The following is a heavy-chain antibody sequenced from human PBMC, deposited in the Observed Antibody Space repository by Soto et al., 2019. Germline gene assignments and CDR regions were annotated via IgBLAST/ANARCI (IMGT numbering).Heavy chain of an antibody. V-gene: IGHV4-34*01. CDR2: INDSGNI. J-gene: IGHJ6*03. D-gene: IGHD3-10*01. CDR3: ARGLILSFGELSRRGGYYYYMDV. CDR1: GGSFSGYQ. Sequence: QVQLQQWGAGLLKPSETLSLTCAVYGGSFSGYQWSWIRQTPGKGLEWIGEINDSGNINYNPSLKSRVTILLDTTKKQISLKLSSVTAADSAVYYCARGLILSFGELSRRGGYYYYMDVWGKGTTVTVSS.